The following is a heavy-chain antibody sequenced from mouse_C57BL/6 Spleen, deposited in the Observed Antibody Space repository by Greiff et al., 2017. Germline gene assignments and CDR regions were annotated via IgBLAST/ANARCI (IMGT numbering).Heavy chain of an antibody. Sequence: QVQLQQSGPELVKPGASVKLSCKASGYTFTSYDINWVKQRPGQGLEWIGWIYPRDGSTKYNEKFKGKATLTVDTSSSTAYMELHSLTSEVSAVYFCAKKGAYYGRSGAMDYWGQGTSVTVSS. CDR1: GYTFTSYD. V-gene: IGHV1-85*01. CDR3: AKKGAYYGRSGAMDY. D-gene: IGHD1-1*01. J-gene: IGHJ4*01. CDR2: IYPRDGST.